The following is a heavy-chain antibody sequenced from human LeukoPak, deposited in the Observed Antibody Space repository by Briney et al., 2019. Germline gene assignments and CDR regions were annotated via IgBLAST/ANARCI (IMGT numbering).Heavy chain of an antibody. D-gene: IGHD2-2*01. CDR3: AREGCSSTSCYQSPHIMDV. J-gene: IGHJ6*04. CDR2: IIPIFGTA. CDR1: GGTFSNYA. Sequence: GSSVKVSCKASGGTFSNYAISWVRQAPGQGLEWMGGIIPIFGTANYAQKFQGRVTITADESTSTAYMELSSLRSEDTAVYYWAREGCSSTSCYQSPHIMDVWGKGTTVTVSS. V-gene: IGHV1-69*01.